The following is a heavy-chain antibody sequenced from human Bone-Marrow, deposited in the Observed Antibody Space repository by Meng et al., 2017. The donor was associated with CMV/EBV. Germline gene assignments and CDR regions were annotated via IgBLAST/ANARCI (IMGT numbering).Heavy chain of an antibody. CDR2: INHSGST. J-gene: IGHJ4*02. Sequence: SETLSLTCAVYGGSFSGYYWSWIRQPPGKGLEWIGEINHSGSTNYNPSLKSRVTISVDTSKNQFSLKLSSVTAADTAVYYCARGRWYYDYVWGSYRHSLRLPTLFDYWGQGTLVTVYS. CDR1: GGSFSGYY. CDR3: ARGRWYYDYVWGSYRHSLRLPTLFDY. D-gene: IGHD3-16*02. V-gene: IGHV4-34*01.